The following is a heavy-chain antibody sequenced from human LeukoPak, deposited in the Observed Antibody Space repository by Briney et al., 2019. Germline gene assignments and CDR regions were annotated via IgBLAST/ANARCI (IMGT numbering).Heavy chain of an antibody. Sequence: PGGSLRLSCATSGSTFSTYWMSWVRQAPGKGLEWVANIKQDGRETYYADSVKGRLTIFRDNAKNSLYLQMDSLRVEDTAVYYCANGDGFDYWGQGTLVIVSS. CDR2: IKQDGRET. V-gene: IGHV3-7*01. CDR3: ANGDGFDY. CDR1: GSTFSTYW. J-gene: IGHJ4*02. D-gene: IGHD5-24*01.